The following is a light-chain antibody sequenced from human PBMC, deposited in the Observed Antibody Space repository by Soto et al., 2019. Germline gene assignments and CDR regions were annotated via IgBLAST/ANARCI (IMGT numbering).Light chain of an antibody. CDR2: GAS. J-gene: IGKJ5*01. V-gene: IGKV3D-7*01. CDR1: QSVSNDF. Sequence: IVLTQSPGILSLSPLERATLSFMASQSVSNDFLAWYQQKPGQAPRLLIYGASTRATDIPARFSGSGPGTDFTLTISSLQPEDFAIYYCLQANRVPLSFGQGTRLEIK. CDR3: LQANRVPLS.